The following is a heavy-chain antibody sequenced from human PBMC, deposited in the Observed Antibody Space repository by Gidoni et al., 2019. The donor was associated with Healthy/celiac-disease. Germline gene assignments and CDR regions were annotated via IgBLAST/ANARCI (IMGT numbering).Heavy chain of an antibody. D-gene: IGHD2-2*01. V-gene: IGHV1-2*02. CDR2: INPNSGGT. Sequence: QVQLVQSGAEVKTPGASVKVSCKASGYTFTGYYMHWVRQAPGQGLEWMGWINPNSGGTNYAQKCQGRVTMTRDTSISTAYMELSRLRSDDTAVYYCARGGKYQLLVWFDPWGQGTLVTVSS. CDR1: GYTFTGYY. CDR3: ARGGKYQLLVWFDP. J-gene: IGHJ5*02.